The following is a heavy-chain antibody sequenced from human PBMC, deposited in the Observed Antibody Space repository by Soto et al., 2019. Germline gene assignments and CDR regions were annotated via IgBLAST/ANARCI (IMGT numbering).Heavy chain of an antibody. CDR1: GYTFTSYG. Sequence: ASVKVSFKASGYTFTSYGISWVRQAPGQGLEWMGWISADNGNRNYAQKIQGRVTMTTDTSTSTAYMELRSLRSDDTAVYYCARDPGSYAFDIWGQGTMVTVSS. V-gene: IGHV1-18*01. CDR3: ARDPGSYAFDI. J-gene: IGHJ3*02. CDR2: ISADNGNR.